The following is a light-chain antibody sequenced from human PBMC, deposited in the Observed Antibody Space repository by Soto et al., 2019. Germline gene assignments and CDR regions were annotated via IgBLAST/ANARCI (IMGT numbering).Light chain of an antibody. CDR1: QDISSW. Sequence: DIQMTQSPSSVSASIGDRVTITCRASQDISSWLAWYQQKPGKAPKLLIYAASNLQSGVPSRSSGRRFGTDFTLTITSLQPEYFATYYCQQANSFPLTFGGGTKVEIK. J-gene: IGKJ4*01. CDR3: QQANSFPLT. V-gene: IGKV1D-12*01. CDR2: AAS.